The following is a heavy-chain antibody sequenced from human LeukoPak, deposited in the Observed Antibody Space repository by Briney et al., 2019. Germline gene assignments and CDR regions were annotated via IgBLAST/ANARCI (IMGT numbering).Heavy chain of an antibody. CDR3: ARVSGFIDTAMVTETGYYYYGMDV. D-gene: IGHD5-18*01. V-gene: IGHV4-59*01. J-gene: IGHJ6*02. CDR1: GGSISSYY. CDR2: IYYSGST. Sequence: SETXSLTCXXSGGSISSYYWXWIRQPPGKGLEWIGYIYYSGSTNYNPSLKSRVTISVDTSKNQFSLKLSSVTAADTAVYYCARVSGFIDTAMVTETGYYYYGMDVWGQGTTVTVSS.